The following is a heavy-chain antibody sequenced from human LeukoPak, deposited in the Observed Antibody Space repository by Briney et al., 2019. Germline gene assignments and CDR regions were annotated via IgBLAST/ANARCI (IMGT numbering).Heavy chain of an antibody. CDR2: IRYDGSNK. J-gene: IGHJ4*02. Sequence: GESLRLSCAASGFTFSSYGMHWVRQAPGKGLEWVAFIRYDGSNKYYADSVKGRFTISRDNSKNTLYLQMNSLRAEDTAVYYCAKDSAPSSSWDIIDYWGQGTLVTVSS. CDR3: AKDSAPSSSWDIIDY. CDR1: GFTFSSYG. V-gene: IGHV3-30*02. D-gene: IGHD6-13*01.